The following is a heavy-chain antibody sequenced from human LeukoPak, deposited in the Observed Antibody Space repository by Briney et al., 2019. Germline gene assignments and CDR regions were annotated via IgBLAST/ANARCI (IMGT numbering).Heavy chain of an antibody. CDR1: GGSFSGYY. J-gene: IGHJ5*02. V-gene: IGHV4-34*01. CDR2: INHSGST. CDR3: ARLGLWHNWFDP. D-gene: IGHD4/OR15-4a*01. Sequence: PSETLSLTCAVYGGSFSGYYWSWIGQPPGKGLEWIGEINHSGSTNYNPSLKSRVTISVDTSKNQFSLKLSSVTAADTAVYYCARLGLWHNWFDPWGQGTLVTVSS.